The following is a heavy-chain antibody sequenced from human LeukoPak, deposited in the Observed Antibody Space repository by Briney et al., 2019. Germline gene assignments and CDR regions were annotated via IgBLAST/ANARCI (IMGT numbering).Heavy chain of an antibody. CDR3: AREASSGYYYYYMDV. Sequence: PGGSLRLSCAASGFTFSDYYMSWIRQAPGKGLEWVSYISSSGSTIYYADSVKGRFTISRDNARNSLYLQMNSLRAEGTAVYYCAREASSGYYYYYMDVWGKGTTVTVSS. J-gene: IGHJ6*03. CDR1: GFTFSDYY. D-gene: IGHD3-22*01. V-gene: IGHV3-11*01. CDR2: ISSSGSTI.